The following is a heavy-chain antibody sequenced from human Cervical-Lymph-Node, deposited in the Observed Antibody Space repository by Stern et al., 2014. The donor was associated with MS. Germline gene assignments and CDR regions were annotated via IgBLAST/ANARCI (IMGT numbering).Heavy chain of an antibody. Sequence: EVQLVESGAEVKKPGGSLKISCKGSGYSFTNYWIGWVRQMPGKGLEWMGIIYPGDSDTRYSPSFQGQVTLSADKSTSTPYLQGSSLKASDPAMYYCARHESYQPLFYWGQGTLVTVSP. D-gene: IGHD2-2*01. CDR3: ARHESYQPLFY. CDR1: GYSFTNYW. CDR2: IYPGDSDT. J-gene: IGHJ4*02. V-gene: IGHV5-51*01.